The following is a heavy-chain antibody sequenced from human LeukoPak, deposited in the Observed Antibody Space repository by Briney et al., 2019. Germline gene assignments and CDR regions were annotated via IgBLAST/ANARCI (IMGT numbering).Heavy chain of an antibody. CDR2: IYYSGST. CDR3: AREILLWFGELSYNWFDP. V-gene: IGHV4-59*01. J-gene: IGHJ5*02. CDR1: GGSISSYY. D-gene: IGHD3-10*01. Sequence: SETLSLTCTVSGGSISSYYWSWLRQPPGKGLEWIGYIYYSGSTNYNPSLKSRVTISVDTSKNQFSLKPSSVTAADTAVYYCAREILLWFGELSYNWFDPWGQGTLVTVSS.